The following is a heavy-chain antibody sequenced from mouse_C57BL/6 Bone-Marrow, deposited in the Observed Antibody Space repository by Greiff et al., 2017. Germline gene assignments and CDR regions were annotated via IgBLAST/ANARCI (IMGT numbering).Heavy chain of an antibody. CDR3: TTSHWYFDV. Sequence: VQLQQSGAELVRPGASVKLSCTASGFTITDDYMHWVKQRPEQGLEWIGWINPENGDTEYASKFQGKATMTADTSSNTAYLQLSSLTSEDTAVYYCTTSHWYFDVWGTGTTVTVSS. V-gene: IGHV14-4*01. CDR1: GFTITDDY. J-gene: IGHJ1*03. CDR2: INPENGDT.